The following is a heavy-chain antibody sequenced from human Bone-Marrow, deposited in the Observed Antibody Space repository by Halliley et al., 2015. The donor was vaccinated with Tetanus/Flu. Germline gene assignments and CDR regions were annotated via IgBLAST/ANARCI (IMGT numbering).Heavy chain of an antibody. V-gene: IGHV1-46*01. Sequence: GVINPGGGSTRNAQKFQDRLPLTRDTSTSTVYMELSSLRSEDTAVYYCATYSSSWYVDARYFAYWGQGTLVTVSS. J-gene: IGHJ4*02. D-gene: IGHD6-13*01. CDR2: INPGGGST. CDR3: ATYSSSWYVDARYFAY.